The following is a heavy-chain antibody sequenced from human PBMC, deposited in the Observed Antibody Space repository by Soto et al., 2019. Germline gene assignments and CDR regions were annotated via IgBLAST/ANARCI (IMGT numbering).Heavy chain of an antibody. CDR1: GGTFSSYA. CDR2: IIPIFGTA. CDR3: ARSIAAAVSRGFDP. D-gene: IGHD6-13*01. V-gene: IGHV1-69*13. J-gene: IGHJ5*02. Sequence: SVKVSCKASGGTFSSYAISWVRQAPGQGLEWMGGIIPIFGTANYAQKFQGRVTITADESTSTAYMELSSLRSEDTAVYYCARSIAAAVSRGFDPWGQGTLVTAPQ.